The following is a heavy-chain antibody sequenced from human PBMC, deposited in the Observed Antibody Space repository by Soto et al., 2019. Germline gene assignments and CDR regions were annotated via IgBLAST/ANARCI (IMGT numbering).Heavy chain of an antibody. CDR3: ARDLWYSSGSTA. D-gene: IGHD6-19*01. CDR1: GFTFSSYS. J-gene: IGHJ5*02. CDR2: ISSSSSTI. V-gene: IGHV3-48*01. Sequence: GGSLRLSCAASGFTFSSYSMNWVRQAPGKGLEWVSYISSSSSTIYYADSVKGRFTISRDNAKNSLYLQMNNLRAEDTAVYYCARDLWYSSGSTAWGQGTLVTVSS.